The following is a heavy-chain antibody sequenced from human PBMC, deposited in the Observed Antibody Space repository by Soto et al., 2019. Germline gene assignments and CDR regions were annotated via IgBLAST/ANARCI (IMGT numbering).Heavy chain of an antibody. CDR1: GFSLSNARMG. Sequence: QVTLKESGPVLVKPTEPLTLTCTVSGFSLSNARMGVSWIRQPPGKALEWLAHIFSNDDKSYSTSLKSRLTISKDNSKSQVVLTMTNMDPVDTATYCCAREMMVRGVIGVDYWGQGTLVTVSS. J-gene: IGHJ4*02. V-gene: IGHV2-26*01. CDR2: IFSNDDK. CDR3: AREMMVRGVIGVDY. D-gene: IGHD3-10*01.